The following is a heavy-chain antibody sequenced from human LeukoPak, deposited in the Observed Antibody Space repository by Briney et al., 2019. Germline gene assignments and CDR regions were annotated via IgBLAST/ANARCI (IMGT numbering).Heavy chain of an antibody. CDR1: GFTFSTYS. J-gene: IGHJ4*02. V-gene: IGHV3-21*01. Sequence: PGGSVRLSCAASGFTFSTYSMNWVRQAPGKGLEWVSSISTSSTYIYYADSVKGRFTISRDNAKNSLYLQMNSLRAEDTAVYYCAASAPRDYWGQGTLVTVSS. CDR3: AASAPRDY. CDR2: ISTSSTYI.